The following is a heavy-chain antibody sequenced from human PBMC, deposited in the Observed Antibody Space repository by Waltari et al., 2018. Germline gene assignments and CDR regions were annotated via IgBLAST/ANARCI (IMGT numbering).Heavy chain of an antibody. J-gene: IGHJ3*02. CDR2: IYGDGDR. V-gene: IGHV2-5*02. CDR3: AHRMVRVSNAFDT. CDR1: GFSLNDGGMG. Sequence: QITLKESGPTLVRPTETLTLTCTLSGFSLNDGGMGVGWVRQPPGKALEWLALIYGDGDRRYSPRLKTRLSITKDTPKTQVVLTMRNVDPMDSGTYFCAHRMVRVSNAFDTWGQGILVTVSS. D-gene: IGHD2-8*01.